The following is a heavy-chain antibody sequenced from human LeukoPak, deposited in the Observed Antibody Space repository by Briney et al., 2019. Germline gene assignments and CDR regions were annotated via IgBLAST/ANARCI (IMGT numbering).Heavy chain of an antibody. J-gene: IGHJ3*02. D-gene: IGHD1-14*01. CDR2: ISAYNGNT. CDR1: GYTFTSYG. CDR3: ARDLPRRLPERDAFDI. Sequence: GASVKVSCKASGYTFTSYGISWVRQAPGQGLEWMGWISAYNGNTNYAQKLQGRVTMTTDTSTSTAYMELRSLRSDDTAVYYCARDLPRRLPERDAFDIWGQGTMVTVSS. V-gene: IGHV1-18*01.